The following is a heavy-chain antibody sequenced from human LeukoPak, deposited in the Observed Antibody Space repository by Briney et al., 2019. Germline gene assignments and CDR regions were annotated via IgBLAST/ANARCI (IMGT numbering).Heavy chain of an antibody. J-gene: IGHJ4*02. CDR3: AREVIAAAEGEY. D-gene: IGHD6-13*01. V-gene: IGHV4-59*12. CDR2: IYYSGSS. CDR1: GGSISGYH. Sequence: KPSETLSLTCNVSGGSISGYHWSWIRQPPGKGLEWLGYIYYSGSSNYNPSLKSRVTISVDTSKNQFSLKLSSVTAADTAVYYCAREVIAAAEGEYWGQGTLVTVSS.